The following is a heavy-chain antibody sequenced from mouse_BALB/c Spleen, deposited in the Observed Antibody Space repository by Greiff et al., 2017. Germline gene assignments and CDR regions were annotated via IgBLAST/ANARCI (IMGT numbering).Heavy chain of an antibody. CDR3: WGYGGDGYAMDY. Sequence: QVQLQQSGAELARPGASVKMSCKASGYTFTSYTMHWVKQRPGQGLEWIGYINPSSGYTNYNQKFKDKATLTADKSSSTAYMQLSSLTSEDSAVYYCWGYGGDGYAMDYWGQGTSVTVSS. D-gene: IGHD2-2*01. CDR1: GYTFTSYT. J-gene: IGHJ4*01. CDR2: INPSSGYT. V-gene: IGHV1-4*01.